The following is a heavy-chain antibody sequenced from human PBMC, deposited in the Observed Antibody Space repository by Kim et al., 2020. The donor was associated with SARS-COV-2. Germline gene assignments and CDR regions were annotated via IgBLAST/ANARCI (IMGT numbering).Heavy chain of an antibody. J-gene: IGHJ3*02. Sequence: GGSLRLSCAASGFTFSSYGMHWVRQAPGKGLEWVAVIWYDGSNKYYADSVKGRFTISRDNSKNTLYLQMNSLRAEDTAVYYCARDGSGSYYWRAFDIWGKGTMVPVSS. V-gene: IGHV3-33*01. CDR1: GFTFSSYG. CDR3: ARDGSGSYYWRAFDI. CDR2: IWYDGSNK. D-gene: IGHD1-26*01.